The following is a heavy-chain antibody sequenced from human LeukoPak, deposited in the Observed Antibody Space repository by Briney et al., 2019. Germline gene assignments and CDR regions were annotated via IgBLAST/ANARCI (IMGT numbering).Heavy chain of an antibody. D-gene: IGHD6-13*01. CDR3: ARLGIAATGGREGAFDI. J-gene: IGHJ3*02. V-gene: IGHV5-51*01. CDR2: IYPGDSDI. CDR1: GYNFTSYW. Sequence: GESLKISCKGSGYNFTSYWIGWVRQMPGKGLEWMGIIYPGDSDIRYSPSFQGQVTISADKSISTAYLQGSSLKASDTATYYCARLGIAATGGREGAFDIWGQGTMVTVSS.